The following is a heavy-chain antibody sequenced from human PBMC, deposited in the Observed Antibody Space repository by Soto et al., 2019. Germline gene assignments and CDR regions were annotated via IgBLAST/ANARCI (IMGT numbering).Heavy chain of an antibody. CDR1: GYSFTSYW. J-gene: IGHJ6*03. CDR2: IYPGDSDT. CDR3: ARHRHLLHNWNDQHYYYMDV. D-gene: IGHD1-1*01. V-gene: IGHV5-51*01. Sequence: GESLKISCKGSGYSFTSYWIGWVRQMPGKGLEWMGIIYPGDSDTRYSPSFQGQVTISADKSISTAYLQWSSLKASDTAMYYCARHRHLLHNWNDQHYYYMDVWGKGTTVTVSS.